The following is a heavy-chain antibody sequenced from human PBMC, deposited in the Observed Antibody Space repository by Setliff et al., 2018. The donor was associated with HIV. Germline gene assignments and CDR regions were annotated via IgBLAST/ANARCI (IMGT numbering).Heavy chain of an antibody. V-gene: IGHV1-3*01. J-gene: IGHJ3*02. Sequence: GASVKVSCKASGYTFTSYAMHWVRQAPGQRLEWMGWINAGNGNTKYSQKFQGRVTITRDTSANTAYMKLSSLRSEDTAVYYCARGRGASGAFDIWGQGTMVTVSS. CDR3: ARGRGASGAFDI. D-gene: IGHD3-10*01. CDR2: INAGNGNT. CDR1: GYTFTSYA.